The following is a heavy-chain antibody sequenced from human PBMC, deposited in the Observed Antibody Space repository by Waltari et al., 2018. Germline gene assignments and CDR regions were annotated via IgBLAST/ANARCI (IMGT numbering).Heavy chain of an antibody. D-gene: IGHD2-2*01. CDR2: IYYSGTT. Sequence: QLQLQESGPGLVKPSETLSLTCTVSGGSISSSSYYWGWIRQPPGKGLEWIGSIYYSGTTYYNPSLKSRVTISVDTSKNQFSLKLSSLTAADTAVYYCARMTPRMPDAFDIWGQGTMVTVSS. J-gene: IGHJ3*02. V-gene: IGHV4-39*07. CDR1: GGSISSSSYY. CDR3: ARMTPRMPDAFDI.